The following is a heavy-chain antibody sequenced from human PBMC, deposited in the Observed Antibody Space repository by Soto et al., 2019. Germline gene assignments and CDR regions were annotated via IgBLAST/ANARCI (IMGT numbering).Heavy chain of an antibody. Sequence: QVQLVESGGGVVQPGRSLRLSCAASGFMFSTSGMHWVRQAPGKGLECVAIIWHDGSKEEYAESVKGRFIISRDNSNNTLYLQKSSLGAEDTAVNYRSRGREGVQGDYFSSYFEFWGQGTLVTVSS. CDR2: IWHDGSKE. J-gene: IGHJ4*01. CDR3: SRGREGVQGDYFSSYFEF. CDR1: GFMFSTSG. D-gene: IGHD4-17*01. V-gene: IGHV3-33*01.